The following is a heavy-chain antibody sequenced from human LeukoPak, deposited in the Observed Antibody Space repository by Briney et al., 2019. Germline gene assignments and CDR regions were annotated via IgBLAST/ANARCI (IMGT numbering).Heavy chain of an antibody. D-gene: IGHD4-17*01. CDR1: GGSFSGYY. V-gene: IGHV4-34*01. Sequence: PSETLSLTCAVYGGSFSGYYWSWIRQPPGKGLEWIGEINHSGSTNYNPSLKSRVTISVDTSKNQFSLKLSSVTAADTAVYYCARVADDYGDYSPNWFDPWGQGTLVTVSS. J-gene: IGHJ5*02. CDR3: ARVADDYGDYSPNWFDP. CDR2: INHSGST.